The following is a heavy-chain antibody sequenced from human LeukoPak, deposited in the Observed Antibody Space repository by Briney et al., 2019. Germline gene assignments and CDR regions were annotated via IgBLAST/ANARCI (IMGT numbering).Heavy chain of an antibody. CDR3: ARGSKYYYDSSGYPY. CDR2: ISAYNGNT. Sequence: ASVKVSCKASGYMFTSYGISWLRQAPGQGLEWMGWISAYNGNTNYAQKLQGRVTMTTDTSTSTAYTELRSLRSDDTAVYYCARGSKYYYDSSGYPYWGQGTLVTVSS. J-gene: IGHJ4*02. D-gene: IGHD3-22*01. V-gene: IGHV1-18*01. CDR1: GYMFTSYG.